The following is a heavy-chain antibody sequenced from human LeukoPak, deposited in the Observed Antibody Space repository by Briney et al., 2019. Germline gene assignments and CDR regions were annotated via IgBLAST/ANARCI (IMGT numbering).Heavy chain of an antibody. CDR2: ISSDGSKK. Sequence: GGSLRLSCVASGFTFSSLGMHWVRQAPGKGLEWVAVISSDGSKKNYADSVKGRLTLSRDNSKNTVYLQVDSLRTEDTAVYYCAKGRQYSFDYLIDYWGQGALVTVSS. V-gene: IGHV3-30*18. CDR1: GFTFSSLG. D-gene: IGHD3-9*01. CDR3: AKGRQYSFDYLIDY. J-gene: IGHJ4*02.